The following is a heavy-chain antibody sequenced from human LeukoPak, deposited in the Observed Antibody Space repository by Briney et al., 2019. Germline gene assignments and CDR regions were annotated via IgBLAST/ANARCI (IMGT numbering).Heavy chain of an antibody. D-gene: IGHD3-16*01. Sequence: GGSLRLSCAASGFTFSNYSINCVRQAPGKGLEWVSSISSGSSYIYYADSVEGRFTISRDNAKDSLYLHMNSLRAEDTAVYYCARGGSGLDYWGQGTLVTVSS. V-gene: IGHV3-21*01. CDR2: ISSGSSYI. CDR3: ARGGSGLDY. J-gene: IGHJ4*02. CDR1: GFTFSNYS.